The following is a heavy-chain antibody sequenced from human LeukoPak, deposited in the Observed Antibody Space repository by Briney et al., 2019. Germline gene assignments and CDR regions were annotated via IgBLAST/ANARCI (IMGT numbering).Heavy chain of an antibody. V-gene: IGHV3-21*01. CDR1: GFTFSSYS. D-gene: IGHD3-3*01. J-gene: IGHJ4*02. CDR3: ARDRGYDFWSGLFDY. Sequence: GGSLRFSCAASGFTFSSYSMNWVRQAPGKGLEWVSSISSSSSYIYYADSVKGRFTISRDNAKNSLYLQMNSLRAEDTAVYYCARDRGYDFWSGLFDYWGQGTLVTVSS. CDR2: ISSSSSYI.